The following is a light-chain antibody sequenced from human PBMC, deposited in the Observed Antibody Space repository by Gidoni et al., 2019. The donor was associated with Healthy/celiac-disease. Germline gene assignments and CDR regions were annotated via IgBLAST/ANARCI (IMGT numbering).Light chain of an antibody. CDR3: QQYYSTPRT. CDR1: QSVLYSSNNKNY. CDR2: WAS. Sequence: DIVMPQSPDSLPVSLGERATINCKSSQSVLYSSNNKNYLAWYQQKPGQPPKLLIYWASTRESGVPDRFSGSGSGTDFTLTIGSLQAEDVAVYYCQQYYSTPRTFGQGTKVEIK. J-gene: IGKJ2*01. V-gene: IGKV4-1*01.